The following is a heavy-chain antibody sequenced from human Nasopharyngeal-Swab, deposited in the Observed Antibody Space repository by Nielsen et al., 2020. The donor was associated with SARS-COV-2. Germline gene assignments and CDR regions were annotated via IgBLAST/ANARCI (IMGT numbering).Heavy chain of an antibody. D-gene: IGHD1-26*01. J-gene: IGHJ4*02. CDR3: AKDTSGSYSHFDY. V-gene: IGHV3-9*01. CDR2: ISWNSGSI. CDR1: GSTFDDYA. Sequence: GGSLRLSCAASGSTFDDYAMHWVRQAPGKGLEWVSGISWNSGSIGYADSVKGRFTISRDNAKNSLYLQMNSLRAEDTALYYCAKDTSGSYSHFDYWGQGTLVTVSS.